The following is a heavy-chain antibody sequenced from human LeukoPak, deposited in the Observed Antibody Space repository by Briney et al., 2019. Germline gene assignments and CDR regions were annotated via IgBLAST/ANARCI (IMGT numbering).Heavy chain of an antibody. J-gene: IGHJ6*04. V-gene: IGHV1-24*01. Sequence: ASVKVSCKVSGYTLTELSMHWVRQAPGKGLEWMGGFDPEDGETIYAQKFQGRVTMTEDTSTDTAYMELSSLRSEDTAVYYCATDLHGSGSPSRAYHYYGMDVWGKGTTVTVSS. CDR2: FDPEDGET. D-gene: IGHD3-10*01. CDR1: GYTLTELS. CDR3: ATDLHGSGSPSRAYHYYGMDV.